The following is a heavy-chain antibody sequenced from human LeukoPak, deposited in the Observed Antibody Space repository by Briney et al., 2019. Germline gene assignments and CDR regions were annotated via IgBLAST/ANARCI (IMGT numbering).Heavy chain of an antibody. D-gene: IGHD1-26*01. CDR1: GHTFTDYY. J-gene: IGHJ4*02. V-gene: IGHV1-2*02. CDR3: ARDLAMYSPDLDY. Sequence: GASVKVSCKASGHTFTDYYLHWVRQAPGHGLEWMGWINPKTGVTKYAQNFQGRVTMTRDTSISTAYMEVSRLRSDDTAVFYCARDLAMYSPDLDYWGQGTLVTVSS. CDR2: INPKTGVT.